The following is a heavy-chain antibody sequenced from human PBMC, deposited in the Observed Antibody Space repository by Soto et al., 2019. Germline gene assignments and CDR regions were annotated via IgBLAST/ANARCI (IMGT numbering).Heavy chain of an antibody. CDR2: MNPNTGNS. Sequence: XSVKVSSKASVYTFTSYDISWVRQATGQGLEWVGWMNPNTGNSGYAQKFQGRVTMTSDTSISTAHMELSSLRSEDTAVYYCARRAETNGWNGFGADKYYFDFWGQGTLVTVSS. CDR3: ARRAETNGWNGFGADKYYFDF. V-gene: IGHV1-8*01. J-gene: IGHJ4*02. CDR1: VYTFTSYD. D-gene: IGHD1-1*01.